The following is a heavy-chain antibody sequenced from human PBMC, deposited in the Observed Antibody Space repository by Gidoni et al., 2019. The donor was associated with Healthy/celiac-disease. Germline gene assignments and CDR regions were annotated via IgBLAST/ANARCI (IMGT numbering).Heavy chain of an antibody. V-gene: IGHV4-34*01. CDR1: GGSFSGYY. CDR2: INHSGST. Sequence: QVQLQQWGAGLLKPSETLSLTCAVYGGSFSGYYWCWIRQPPGKGLEWIGEINHSGSTNYNPSLKSRVTISVDTSKNQFSLKLSSVTAADTAVYYCARGRGYSHSSGYYSGYYYYGMDVWGQGTTVTVSS. CDR3: ARGRGYSHSSGYYSGYYYYGMDV. D-gene: IGHD3-22*01. J-gene: IGHJ6*02.